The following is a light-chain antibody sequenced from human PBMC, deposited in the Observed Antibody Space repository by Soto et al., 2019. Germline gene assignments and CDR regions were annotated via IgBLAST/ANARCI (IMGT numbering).Light chain of an antibody. J-gene: IGLJ1*01. Sequence: VMTQPPSGSGAPGQRVTISCTGSSSNIGAGYDVHWYQQLPGTAPKLLIYGNSNRPSGVPDRFSGSKSGTSASLAITGLQAEDEADYYCQSYDSSLSGSYVFGTGTKVTVL. CDR1: SSNIGAGYD. CDR3: QSYDSSLSGSYV. CDR2: GNS. V-gene: IGLV1-40*01.